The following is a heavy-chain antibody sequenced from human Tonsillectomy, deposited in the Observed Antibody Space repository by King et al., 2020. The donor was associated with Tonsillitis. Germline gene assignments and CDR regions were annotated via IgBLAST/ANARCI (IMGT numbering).Heavy chain of an antibody. CDR1: GFTFSSYA. Sequence: VQLVESGGGLVQPGGSLRLSCAASGFTFSSYAMSWVRQAPGKGLEWVSAISGSGGSTYYADSEKGRFTISRDNSKNTLYLQMNSLRAEDTAVYYCARNGDYYDSSIDYWGQGPLVTVSS. D-gene: IGHD3-22*01. V-gene: IGHV3-23*04. CDR3: ARNGDYYDSSIDY. J-gene: IGHJ4*02. CDR2: ISGSGGST.